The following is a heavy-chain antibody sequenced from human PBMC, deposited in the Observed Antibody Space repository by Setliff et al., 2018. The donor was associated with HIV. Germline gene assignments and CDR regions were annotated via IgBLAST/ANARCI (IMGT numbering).Heavy chain of an antibody. CDR2: CSSYI. CDR1: GFTFANFA. Sequence: GGSLRLSCAASGFTFANFAMGWVRQAPGKGLEWVSGCSSYIYYADSVKGRFTISRDNAKNSLYLQMNSLRAEDTAVYYCARGPLSSSWYNWFDPWGQGTLVTVSS. V-gene: IGHV3-21*01. D-gene: IGHD6-13*01. CDR3: ARGPLSSSWYNWFDP. J-gene: IGHJ5*02.